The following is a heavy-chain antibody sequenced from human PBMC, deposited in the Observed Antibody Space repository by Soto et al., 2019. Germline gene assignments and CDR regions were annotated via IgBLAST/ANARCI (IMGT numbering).Heavy chain of an antibody. V-gene: IGHV3-30-3*01. CDR1: GFTFSSYA. Sequence: QVQLVESGGGVVQPGRSLRLSCAASGFTFSSYAMHWVRQAPGKGLEWVAVISYDGNDESYTDSVKGRFTISRDTSKNTLYLRMNSLRPEDTAVYYCAKDRTSHFWSAYFDSWGQGTLIAVSS. J-gene: IGHJ4*02. CDR3: AKDRTSHFWSAYFDS. CDR2: ISYDGNDE. D-gene: IGHD3-3*02.